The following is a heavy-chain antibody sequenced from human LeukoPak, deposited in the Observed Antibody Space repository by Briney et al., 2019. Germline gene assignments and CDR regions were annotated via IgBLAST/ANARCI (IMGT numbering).Heavy chain of an antibody. V-gene: IGHV3-64D*06. CDR1: GFTFSTYP. Sequence: GGSLRLSCSASGFTFSTYPMHWVRQAPGRGLGYVSSISSDGDSTYYTDSVKGRFTISRDNSKNTLYLQTSSLRAEDTAVYYCVKRTTDYYYYDYWGRGTLVTVSS. J-gene: IGHJ4*02. CDR3: VKRTTDYYYYDY. D-gene: IGHD3-9*01. CDR2: ISSDGDST.